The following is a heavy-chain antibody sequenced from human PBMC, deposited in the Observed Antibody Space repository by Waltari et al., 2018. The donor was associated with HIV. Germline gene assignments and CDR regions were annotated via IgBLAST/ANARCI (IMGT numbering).Heavy chain of an antibody. Sequence: QVQLVESGGGVVQPGRSRRLSCAASGFTFSSFGMHCVPQAPAKGLGSVAVIAKDGSSKYYVDSVKGRFTISKDNSKNTLYLHMNSLRAEDTAVYYCASPFYSDSTTYYYGLDYWGQGTLVTVSS. D-gene: IGHD3-22*01. CDR3: ASPFYSDSTTYYYGLDY. CDR1: GFTFSSFG. J-gene: IGHJ4*02. V-gene: IGHV3-30-3*01. CDR2: IAKDGSSK.